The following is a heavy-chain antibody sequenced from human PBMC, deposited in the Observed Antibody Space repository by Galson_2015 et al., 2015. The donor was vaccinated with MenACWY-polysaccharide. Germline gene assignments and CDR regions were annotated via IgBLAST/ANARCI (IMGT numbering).Heavy chain of an antibody. CDR3: ARDPRGARSSYFDN. D-gene: IGHD3-10*01. Sequence: YYADSVKGRFIISRDNAKNSLYLQMNSLRAEDTAVYYCARDPRGARSSYFDNWGQGILVTVSS. V-gene: IGHV3-11*01. J-gene: IGHJ4*02.